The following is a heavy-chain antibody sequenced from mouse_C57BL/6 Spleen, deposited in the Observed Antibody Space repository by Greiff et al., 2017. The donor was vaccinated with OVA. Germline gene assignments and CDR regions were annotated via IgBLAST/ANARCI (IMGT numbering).Heavy chain of an antibody. D-gene: IGHD1-1*01. CDR3: ARLYGSSDWYFDV. J-gene: IGHJ1*03. V-gene: IGHV1-4*01. CDR1: GYTFTSYT. CDR2: INPSSGYT. Sequence: VQLQESGAELARPGVSVKMSCKASGYTFTSYTMHWVKQRPGQGLEWIGYINPSSGYTKYNQKFKDKATLTADKSSSTAYMQLSSLTSEDSAVYYCARLYGSSDWYFDVWGTGTTVTVSS.